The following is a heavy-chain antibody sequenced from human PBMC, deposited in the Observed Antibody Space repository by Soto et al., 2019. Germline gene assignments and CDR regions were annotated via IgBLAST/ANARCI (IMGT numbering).Heavy chain of an antibody. Sequence: ASVKVSCTASGYTFTGYYMHWVRQAPGQGLEWMGWINPNSGGTNYAQKFQGWVTMTRDTSISTAYMELSRLRSDDTAVYYCARLAAAAYSGMDGWGQGNTVTV. V-gene: IGHV1-2*04. CDR2: INPNSGGT. J-gene: IGHJ6*02. D-gene: IGHD6-13*01. CDR3: ARLAAAAYSGMDG. CDR1: GYTFTGYY.